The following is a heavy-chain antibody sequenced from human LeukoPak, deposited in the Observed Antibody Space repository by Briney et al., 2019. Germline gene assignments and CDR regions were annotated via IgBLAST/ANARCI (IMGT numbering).Heavy chain of an antibody. CDR2: IYYSGST. CDR1: GGSISSYY. J-gene: IGHJ4*02. D-gene: IGHD5-24*01. Sequence: SETLSLTCTVAGGSISSYYWSWIRQPPRKGLEWIGYIYYSGSTNYNPSLKSRVTISVDTSKNQFSLKLSSVTAADTAVYYCARSSRDGYKKYPPDFAYWGQGTPVTVSS. V-gene: IGHV4-59*08. CDR3: ARSSRDGYKKYPPDFAY.